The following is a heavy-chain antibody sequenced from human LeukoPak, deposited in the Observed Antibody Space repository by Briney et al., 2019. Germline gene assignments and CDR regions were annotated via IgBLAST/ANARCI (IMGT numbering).Heavy chain of an antibody. J-gene: IGHJ5*02. D-gene: IGHD5-24*01. CDR3: AEDQRADGSNGSDP. CDR2: ITGSGGST. CDR1: GFKFTSYA. Sequence: PGGSLRLSCAASGFKFTSYAMSWVRQAPGKGLEWVSGITGSGGSTNYADSVKGRFTVSRDNSMNTLYLQMNSLRAEDTALYYCAEDQRADGSNGSDPCGQGPLVTVSS. V-gene: IGHV3-23*01.